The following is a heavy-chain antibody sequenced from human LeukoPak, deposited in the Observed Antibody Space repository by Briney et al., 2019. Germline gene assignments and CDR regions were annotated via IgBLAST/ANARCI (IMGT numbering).Heavy chain of an antibody. J-gene: IGHJ4*02. D-gene: IGHD2-21*01. CDR2: VSPFSHET. Sequence: ASVKVSCKASGYTFISYGIGWVRQAPGQGLEWMGWVSPFSHETNYVEKIQGRVTMTTDRSANTAYMELRSLTSGDTAVYYCAKMGVRTLLTDIVVGPTADDYLDSRGQGTLVTVSS. CDR3: AKMGVRTLLTDIVVGPTADDYLDS. V-gene: IGHV1-18*01. CDR1: GYTFISYG.